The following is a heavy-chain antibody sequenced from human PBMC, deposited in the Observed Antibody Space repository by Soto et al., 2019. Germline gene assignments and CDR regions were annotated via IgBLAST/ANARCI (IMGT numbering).Heavy chain of an antibody. Sequence: SETLSLTCTVSGGSISSGGYYWSWIRQHPGKGLEWIGYIYYSGSTYYNPSLKSRVTISVDTSKNQFSLKLSSVTAADTAVYYCAGTPYDILTGYYPYYFDYWGQGTLVTVSS. V-gene: IGHV4-31*03. D-gene: IGHD3-9*01. CDR3: AGTPYDILTGYYPYYFDY. CDR1: GGSISSGGYY. CDR2: IYYSGST. J-gene: IGHJ4*02.